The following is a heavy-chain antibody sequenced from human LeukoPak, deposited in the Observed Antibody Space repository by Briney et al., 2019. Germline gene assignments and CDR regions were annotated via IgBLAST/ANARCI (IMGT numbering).Heavy chain of an antibody. Sequence: GGSLRLSCAASGFTFSNHWMSWVRQAPGKGLEWVANIKHDGSEKYYVDSVKGRFTISRDNAKNSLYLQLNSLRAEDTAVYYCATDWGFGELFSRFHYWGQGTQVTVSS. D-gene: IGHD3-10*01. CDR2: IKHDGSEK. J-gene: IGHJ4*02. CDR1: GFTFSNHW. CDR3: ATDWGFGELFSRFHY. V-gene: IGHV3-7*03.